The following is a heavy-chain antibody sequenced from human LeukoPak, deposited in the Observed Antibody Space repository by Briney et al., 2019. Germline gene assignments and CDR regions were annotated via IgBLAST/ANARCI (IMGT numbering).Heavy chain of an antibody. CDR2: IRPSGDNT. CDR3: AKETYNWNYEYLYYYYYYMDV. J-gene: IGHJ6*03. V-gene: IGHV3-23*01. CDR1: GFTFSSYD. Sequence: RAGGSLRLSCAASGFTFSSYDMTWVRQAPGRGLEWVSSIRPSGDNTYYGDSVKGRFTISRDNSKNTVYLQMNNMRVDDTAVYYCAKETYNWNYEYLYYYYYYMDVWGKGTTVTVSS. D-gene: IGHD1-7*01.